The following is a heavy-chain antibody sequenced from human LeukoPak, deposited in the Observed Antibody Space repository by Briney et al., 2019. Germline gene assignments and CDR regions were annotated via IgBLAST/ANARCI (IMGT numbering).Heavy chain of an antibody. V-gene: IGHV4-4*07. Sequence: SETLSLTCTVSGGSISSDYWSWIRQPAGKGLEWIGRIYTSGSTNYNPSLKSRVTISGDTSKNQFSLRLSSVTAADTAVYYCARASYSYDISGWVPFDYWGQGTLVTVSS. CDR2: IYTSGST. CDR1: GGSISSDY. J-gene: IGHJ4*02. CDR3: ARASYSYDISGWVPFDY. D-gene: IGHD3-22*01.